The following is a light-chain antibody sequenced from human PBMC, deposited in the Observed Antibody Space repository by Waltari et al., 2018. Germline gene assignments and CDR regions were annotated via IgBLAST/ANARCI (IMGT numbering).Light chain of an antibody. CDR1: SGVNVANHR. CDR2: YKSDSDN. J-gene: IGLJ2*01. V-gene: IGLV5-45*03. CDR3: MIWRSGASE. Sequence: QAVLTQPSSLSASPGASASLTCTLRSGVNVANHRIYWYQQTPGSPPQYPLRYKSDSDNQQGPGVPSRCSGSKDASANAGILLIAGLQSEDEADYYCMIWRSGASEFGGGTKLTVL.